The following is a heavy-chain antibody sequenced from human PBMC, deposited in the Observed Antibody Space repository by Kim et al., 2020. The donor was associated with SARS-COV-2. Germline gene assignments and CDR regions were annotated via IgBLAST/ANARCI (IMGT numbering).Heavy chain of an antibody. D-gene: IGHD2-15*01. J-gene: IGHJ6*02. CDR2: ISYDGSVN. CDR1: GFIFHNYA. V-gene: IGHV3-30*04. CDR3: ARPIGTSSADYYYALDV. Sequence: GGSLRLFCAASGFIFHNYAMHWVRQAPGKGLEWVAVISYDGSVNYYADSVKGRFTVFRDNSGNLVYLQMNSLRADDTAMYYCARPIGTSSADYYYALDVWGQGTTVTVSS.